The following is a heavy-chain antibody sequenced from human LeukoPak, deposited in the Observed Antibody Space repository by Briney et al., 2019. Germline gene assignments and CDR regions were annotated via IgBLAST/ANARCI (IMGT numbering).Heavy chain of an antibody. Sequence: SETLSLTCTVSGGSISSGGYYWSWIRQHPGKGLEWIGYIYYSGSTYYNPSLKSRVTISVDTSKNQFSLKLSSVTAADTAVYYCASVSGSPSTFDYWGQGTLVTVSP. D-gene: IGHD1-26*01. CDR2: IYYSGST. CDR3: ASVSGSPSTFDY. V-gene: IGHV4-31*03. J-gene: IGHJ4*02. CDR1: GGSISSGGYY.